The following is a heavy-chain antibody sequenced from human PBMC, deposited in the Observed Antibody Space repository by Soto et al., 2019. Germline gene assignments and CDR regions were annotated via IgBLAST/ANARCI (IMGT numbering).Heavy chain of an antibody. CDR2: IYYSGST. CDR3: TRHEAGWYFDS. D-gene: IGHD6-25*01. Sequence: SETLSLTCPVSRGSISSGTNYWAWIRQPPGRGLEWIANIYYSGSTFYNPSLKSRVTISLDTSKNQFSLKLRSVTAADTAVYYCTRHEAGWYFDSWGQGTLVTVSS. CDR1: RGSISSGTNY. J-gene: IGHJ4*02. V-gene: IGHV4-39*01.